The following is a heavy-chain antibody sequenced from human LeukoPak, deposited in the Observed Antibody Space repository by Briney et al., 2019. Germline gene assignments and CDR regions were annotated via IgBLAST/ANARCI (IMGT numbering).Heavy chain of an antibody. J-gene: IGHJ6*02. CDR1: GGTFSSCA. V-gene: IGHV1-69*13. CDR3: ASTGGCSSTSCYYYYGLDV. D-gene: IGHD2-2*01. Sequence: ASVKVSCKASGGTFSSCAISWVRQAPGQGLEWMGGIIPIFGTANYAQKFQGRVTITADESTSTAYMELSSLRSEDTAVYYCASTGGCSSTSCYYYYGLDVWGQGTTVTVSS. CDR2: IIPIFGTA.